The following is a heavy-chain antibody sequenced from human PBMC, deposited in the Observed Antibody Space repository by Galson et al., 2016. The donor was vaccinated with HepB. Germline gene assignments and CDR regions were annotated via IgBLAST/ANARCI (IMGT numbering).Heavy chain of an antibody. D-gene: IGHD3-16*02. CDR3: VKVDGGGIFVFSR. V-gene: IGHV3-72*01. CDR1: GFTFSDHY. J-gene: IGHJ4*02. Sequence: SLRLSCAASGFTFSDHYMDWVRQAPGKGLEWVGRTRNKANGYTTDYAASVKGRFTISRDDSENSLYLQMNSLKTEDSAVYYCVKVDGGGIFVFSRWSQGTLVTVSS. CDR2: TRNKANGYTT.